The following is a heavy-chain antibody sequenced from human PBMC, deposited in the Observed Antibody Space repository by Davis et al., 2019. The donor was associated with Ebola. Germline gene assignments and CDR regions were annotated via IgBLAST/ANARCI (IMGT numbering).Heavy chain of an antibody. V-gene: IGHV3-30*18. CDR1: GFTFSSYG. D-gene: IGHD3-3*01. CDR2: ISYDGSNK. Sequence: GGSLRLSCAASGFTFSSYGMHWVRQAPGKGLEWVAVISYDGSNKYYADSVKGRFTISRDNSKNTLYLQMNSLRAEDTAVYYCAKDQFGSGDFWSGEFDYWGQGTLVTVSS. CDR3: AKDQFGSGDFWSGEFDY. J-gene: IGHJ4*02.